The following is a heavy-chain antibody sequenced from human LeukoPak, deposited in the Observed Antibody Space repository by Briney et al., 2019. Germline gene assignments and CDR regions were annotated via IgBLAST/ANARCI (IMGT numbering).Heavy chain of an antibody. J-gene: IGHJ4*02. V-gene: IGHV1-69*05. CDR3: ARVEYCGGDCL. Sequence: SVKVSCKASGGTFSSYAISWVRQAPGQGLEWMGRIIPIFGTANYAQKFQGRVTITTDESTSTAYVELSSLRSEDTAVYYCARVEYCGGDCLWGQGTLVTVSS. CDR2: IIPIFGTA. CDR1: GGTFSSYA. D-gene: IGHD2-21*02.